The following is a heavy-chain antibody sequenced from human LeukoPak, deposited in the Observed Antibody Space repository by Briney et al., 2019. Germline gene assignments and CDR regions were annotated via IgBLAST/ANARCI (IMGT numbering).Heavy chain of an antibody. V-gene: IGHV3-48*04. Sequence: GSLRLSCAASGFTFGDYTMNWVRQAPGRGLEWVSCISSGSSTIYYADSVKGRFTISRDNAKNSQYLQMNSLRAEDTAVYYCARALGTFDYWGQGTLVTVSS. CDR1: GFTFGDYT. D-gene: IGHD1-1*01. CDR3: ARALGTFDY. CDR2: ISSGSSTI. J-gene: IGHJ4*02.